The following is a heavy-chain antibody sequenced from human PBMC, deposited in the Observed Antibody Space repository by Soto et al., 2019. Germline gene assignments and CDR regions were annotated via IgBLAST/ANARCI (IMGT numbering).Heavy chain of an antibody. CDR2: ITGNGGRT. D-gene: IGHD6-19*01. V-gene: IGHV3-64*01. Sequence: GGSLRLSCAASGFTFSDYYMSWIRQAPGKGLEYVSTITGNGGRTYYANSVRGRFTISRDNSKNTLYLQMGSLRVEDMAVYYCARDTVADTSTGPFDYWGRGTLVTVSS. CDR1: GFTFSDYY. J-gene: IGHJ4*02. CDR3: ARDTVADTSTGPFDY.